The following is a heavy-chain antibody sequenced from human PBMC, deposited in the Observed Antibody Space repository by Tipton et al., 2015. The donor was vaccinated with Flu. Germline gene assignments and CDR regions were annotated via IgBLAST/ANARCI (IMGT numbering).Heavy chain of an antibody. Sequence: TLSLTCTVSGGSISSYYWSWIRQPPGKGLEWIGYIYYSGSTNYNPSLKSRVTISVDTSKNQFSLKLSSVTAADTAVYYCARGAAAALFYWGQGTLVTVSS. CDR2: IYYSGST. CDR1: GGSISSYY. J-gene: IGHJ4*02. V-gene: IGHV4-59*01. CDR3: ARGAAAALFY. D-gene: IGHD6-13*01.